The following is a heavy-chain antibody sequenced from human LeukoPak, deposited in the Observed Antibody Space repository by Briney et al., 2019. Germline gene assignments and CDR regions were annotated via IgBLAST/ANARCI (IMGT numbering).Heavy chain of an antibody. J-gene: IGHJ5*02. CDR2: IYASGST. Sequence: SETLSLTCTVSGGSISSYYWSWIRQPAGKGLEWIGRIYASGSTNYNPSLKSRVTMSVDTSKRQFSLKLISVTAADTAVYYCARDPRGIVGANHNWFDPWGQGTLVTVSS. CDR1: GGSISSYY. D-gene: IGHD1-26*01. CDR3: ARDPRGIVGANHNWFDP. V-gene: IGHV4-4*07.